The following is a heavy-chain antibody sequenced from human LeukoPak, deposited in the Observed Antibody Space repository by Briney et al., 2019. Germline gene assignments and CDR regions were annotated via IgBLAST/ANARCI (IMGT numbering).Heavy chain of an antibody. J-gene: IGHJ4*02. CDR3: ARDLFVGNVAAAGTGY. Sequence: ASVKVSCKTSGYTFTVYYLHWVRQAPGQGLEWMGRINPTTGDTDYAQRFQGRVTMTRDTSISTAYMELSRLRSDDTALYYCARDLFVGNVAAAGTGYWGQGTLVTVSS. CDR2: INPTTGDT. V-gene: IGHV1-2*06. D-gene: IGHD6-13*01. CDR1: GYTFTVYY.